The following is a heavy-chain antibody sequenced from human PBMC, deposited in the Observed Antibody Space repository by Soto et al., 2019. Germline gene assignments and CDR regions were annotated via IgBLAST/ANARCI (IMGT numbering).Heavy chain of an antibody. V-gene: IGHV1-24*01. D-gene: IGHD1-26*01. CDR1: GYTLTELS. Sequence: QVQLVQSGAEVKKPGASVKVSCKVSGYTLTELSMHWVRQAPGKGLEWMGGLDPEDGEAIYAQKIQRRVTMTEDTSTDTAYTELSSLRSEDTAVYYCATGRPGGATTLFDYWAQRTLVTVSS. J-gene: IGHJ4*02. CDR2: LDPEDGEA. CDR3: ATGRPGGATTLFDY.